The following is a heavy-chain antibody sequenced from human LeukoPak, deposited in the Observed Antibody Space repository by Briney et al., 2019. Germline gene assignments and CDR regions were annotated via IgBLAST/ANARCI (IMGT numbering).Heavy chain of an antibody. V-gene: IGHV1-69*05. CDR1: GGTFSSYA. J-gene: IGHJ5*02. CDR2: IIPIFGTA. Sequence: GASVKVSCKASGGTFSSYAISWVRQAPGPGLEWVGGIIPIFGTANYAQKFQGRVTITTDESTSTAYMELSSLRSEDTAVYYCAVVTTGLNWFDPWGQGTLVTVSS. CDR3: AVVTTGLNWFDP. D-gene: IGHD2-21*02.